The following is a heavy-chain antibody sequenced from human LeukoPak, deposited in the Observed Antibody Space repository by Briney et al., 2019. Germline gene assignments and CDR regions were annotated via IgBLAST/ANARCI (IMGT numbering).Heavy chain of an antibody. D-gene: IGHD3-3*01. CDR1: GYTFTSYG. CDR3: VRASLEWLPRDYYYYYMDV. Sequence: ASVKVSCKASGYTFTSYGISWVRQAPGQGLEWMGWISAYNGNTNYAQKLQGRVTMTTDTSTSTAYMELRSLRSDDTAVYYCVRASLEWLPRDYYYYYMDVWGKGTTVTVSS. CDR2: ISAYNGNT. V-gene: IGHV1-18*01. J-gene: IGHJ6*03.